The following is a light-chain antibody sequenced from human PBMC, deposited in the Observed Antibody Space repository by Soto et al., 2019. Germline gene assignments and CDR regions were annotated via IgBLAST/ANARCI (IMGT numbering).Light chain of an antibody. CDR1: NSNVGNNT. J-gene: IGLJ3*02. V-gene: IGLV1-44*01. Sequence: QSVLTQPPSASGTPGQRVTISCSGSNSNVGNNTVNSYQQFPGTSPRLLIDANNQRASGVPARFSGSKSANSASLAISGLKPADEADYYCAAWDDGLNGWLFGGGTKVTVL. CDR2: ANN. CDR3: AAWDDGLNGWL.